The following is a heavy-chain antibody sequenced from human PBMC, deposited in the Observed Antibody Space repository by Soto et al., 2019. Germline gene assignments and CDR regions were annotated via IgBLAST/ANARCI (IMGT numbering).Heavy chain of an antibody. D-gene: IGHD1-26*01. CDR2: IYYSGST. J-gene: IGHJ6*02. Sequence: LSLTCTVSGGSISSGGYYWSWIRQHPGKGLEWIGYIYYSGSTYYNPSLKSRVTISVDTSKNQFSLKLSSVTAADTAVYYCARDLVGATQNYYYYYGMDVWGQGTTVTVSS. CDR1: GGSISSGGYY. CDR3: ARDLVGATQNYYYYYGMDV. V-gene: IGHV4-31*03.